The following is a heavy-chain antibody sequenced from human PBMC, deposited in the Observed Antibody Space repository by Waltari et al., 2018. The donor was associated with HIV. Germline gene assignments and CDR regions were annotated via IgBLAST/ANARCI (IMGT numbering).Heavy chain of an antibody. CDR3: ARASHYIEFSTFDGDYYFDL. D-gene: IGHD3-9*01. J-gene: IGHJ4*02. CDR1: GFSVRNHW. V-gene: IGHV3-74*01. CDR2: SKSEGSTR. Sequence: VQLVESGGGSIKTGGSLRLSCAGSGFSVRNHWMDWVRQGPGKGLVWVARSKSEGSTRNYADAVKGRFVISRDNSRNTVYLQLNSVKVEDTAVYFCARASHYIEFSTFDGDYYFDLWGRGTRVAVSS.